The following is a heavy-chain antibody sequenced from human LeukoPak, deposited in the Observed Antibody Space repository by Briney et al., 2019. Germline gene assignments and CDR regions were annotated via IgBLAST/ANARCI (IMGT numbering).Heavy chain of an antibody. V-gene: IGHV3-21*01. D-gene: IGHD6-13*01. Sequence: GGSLRLSCAASGFTFSSYSMNWVRQAPGKGLEWVSSISGSSSYIYYADSVRGRFTISRDNAKKSLYLQMNSLRAEDTAVYYCARGAQTVAAADNWFDPWGQGTLVTVSS. CDR2: ISGSSSYI. J-gene: IGHJ5*02. CDR3: ARGAQTVAAADNWFDP. CDR1: GFTFSSYS.